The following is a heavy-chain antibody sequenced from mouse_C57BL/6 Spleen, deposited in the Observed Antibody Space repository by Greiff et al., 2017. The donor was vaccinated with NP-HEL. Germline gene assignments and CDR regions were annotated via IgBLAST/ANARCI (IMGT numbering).Heavy chain of an antibody. CDR2: IDPSDSYT. Sequence: QVQLQRPGAELVRPGTSVKLSCKASGYTFTSYWMHWVKQRPGQGLEWIGVIDPSDSYTNYNQKFKGKATLTVDTSSSTAYMQLSSLTSEDSAVYYCARHDYDPYFDVWGTGTTVTVSS. J-gene: IGHJ1*03. V-gene: IGHV1-59*01. CDR1: GYTFTSYW. CDR3: ARHDYDPYFDV. D-gene: IGHD2-4*01.